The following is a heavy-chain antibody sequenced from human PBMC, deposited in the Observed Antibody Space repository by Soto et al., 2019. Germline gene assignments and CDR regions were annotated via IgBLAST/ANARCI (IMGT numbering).Heavy chain of an antibody. Sequence: QVQLVQSGAEVKKPGSSVKVSCKASGGTFSSYTISWVRQAPGQGLEWMGRIIPILGIANYAQKFQGRVTIPADKSTSTAYMELSSLRSEDTAVYYCARDLVYDRFDPWGQGTLVTVSS. V-gene: IGHV1-69*08. CDR1: GGTFSSYT. CDR2: IIPILGIA. J-gene: IGHJ5*02. CDR3: ARDLVYDRFDP. D-gene: IGHD2-8*01.